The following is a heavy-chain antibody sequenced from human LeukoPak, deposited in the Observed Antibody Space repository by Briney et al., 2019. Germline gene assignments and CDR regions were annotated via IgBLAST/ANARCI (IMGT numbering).Heavy chain of an antibody. J-gene: IGHJ4*02. CDR2: INHSGST. CDR3: ASVRIVEATRYFDY. V-gene: IGHV4-34*01. CDR1: GGCFSGYY. Sequence: SETLSLTCAVYGGCFSGYYWSWIRQPPGKGLEWIGEINHSGSTNYNPSLKSRVTISVDTSKNQLSLKLSSVTAADTAVYYCASVRIVEATRYFDYWGQGTLVTVSS. D-gene: IGHD1-26*01.